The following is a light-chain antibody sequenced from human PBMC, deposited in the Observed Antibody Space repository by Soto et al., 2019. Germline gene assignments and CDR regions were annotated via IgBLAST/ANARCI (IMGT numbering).Light chain of an antibody. CDR1: SSNIGGYY. V-gene: IGLV1-47*01. J-gene: IGLJ1*01. CDR3: AEWDDSLSGYV. Sequence: QSVLTQPPSASGTPGQRVTISCSGSSSNIGGYYVSWYQQLPGTAPKVLIYRNNQRPSGGPDRFSGSKSGTSASLAISGLRSDDEPDYYCAEWDDSLSGYVFGTGTKVTVL. CDR2: RNN.